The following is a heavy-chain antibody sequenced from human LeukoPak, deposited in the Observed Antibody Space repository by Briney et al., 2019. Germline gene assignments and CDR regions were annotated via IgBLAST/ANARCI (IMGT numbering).Heavy chain of an antibody. CDR2: IRSKGNSYAT. V-gene: IGHV3-73*01. D-gene: IGHD3-9*01. Sequence: GGSLRLSCAASGFTFSGSAMHWVRQASGKGREWVGRIRSKGNSYATAYAASVIGSFPISRDDYKKTAYLQMKSVKNQDMCVFYCTTSALTGYWGEGTLVTVCS. CDR1: GFTFSGSA. CDR3: TTSALTGY. J-gene: IGHJ4*02.